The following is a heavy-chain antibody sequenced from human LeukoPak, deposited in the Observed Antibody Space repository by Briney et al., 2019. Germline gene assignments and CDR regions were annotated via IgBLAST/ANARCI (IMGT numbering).Heavy chain of an antibody. CDR2: ISSSISYI. D-gene: IGHD5-18*01. Sequence: PGGSLRLSCAASGFTFSNYNMHWVRQAPGKGLEWVSSISSSISYIRYADSVKGRFTISRDNAKKSVYLQMNSLRAEDTALYYCARGEYSYGLSDAFDMWGQGTMVTVSS. CDR1: GFTFSNYN. J-gene: IGHJ3*02. CDR3: ARGEYSYGLSDAFDM. V-gene: IGHV3-21*01.